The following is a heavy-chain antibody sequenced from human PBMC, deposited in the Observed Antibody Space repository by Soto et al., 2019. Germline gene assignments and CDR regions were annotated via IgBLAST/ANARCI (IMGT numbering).Heavy chain of an antibody. V-gene: IGHV4-30-2*01. CDR3: ARATLRYCGGDCYPNYYFDY. D-gene: IGHD2-21*02. CDR1: GGSISSGGYS. J-gene: IGHJ4*02. CDR2: IYHSGST. Sequence: PSETLSLTCAVSGGSISSGGYSWSWIRQPPGKGLEWIGYIYHSGSTYYNPSLKSRVTISVDRSKNQFSLKLSSVTAADTAVYYCARATLRYCGGDCYPNYYFDYWGQGTLVTVSS.